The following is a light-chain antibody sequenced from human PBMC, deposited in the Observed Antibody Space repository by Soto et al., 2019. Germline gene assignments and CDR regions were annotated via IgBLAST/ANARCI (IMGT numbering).Light chain of an antibody. CDR1: QTIDNT. V-gene: IGKV3-15*01. Sequence: EIVMTQSPATLSLSPGERATLSCRASQTIDNTLAWYQRKPGQAPRLLIYDASTRATGVPARFSGSGSGTDFTLTISSLQPDDFATYYCQHYNSYSEAFGQGTKVDIK. J-gene: IGKJ1*01. CDR3: QHYNSYSEA. CDR2: DAS.